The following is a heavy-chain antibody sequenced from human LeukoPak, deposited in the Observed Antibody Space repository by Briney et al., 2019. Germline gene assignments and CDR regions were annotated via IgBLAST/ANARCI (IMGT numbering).Heavy chain of an antibody. J-gene: IGHJ5*02. D-gene: IGHD3-10*01. Sequence: PSETLSLTCTVSGGSISSYYWSWIRQPPGKGLEWIGYIYYSGSTNYNPSLKSRVTISVDTSKNQFSLKLSSVTAADTAVYYCARSTWGSGSPRWFDPWGQGTLVTVSS. V-gene: IGHV4-59*01. CDR2: IYYSGST. CDR1: GGSISSYY. CDR3: ARSTWGSGSPRWFDP.